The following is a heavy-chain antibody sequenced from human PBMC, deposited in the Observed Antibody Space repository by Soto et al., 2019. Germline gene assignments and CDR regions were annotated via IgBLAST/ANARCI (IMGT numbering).Heavy chain of an antibody. J-gene: IGHJ4*02. Sequence: ASVKVSYKASGYTFTGYSIHWVRQAPGQGLEWMGGFNPNNGGTNYAQKFQGRVTMTEDTSTDTAYMELSSLRSEDTAVYYCATDLFGVVKSSDYWGQGTLVTVSS. D-gene: IGHD3-3*01. CDR2: FNPNNGGT. CDR1: GYTFTGYS. V-gene: IGHV1-2*02. CDR3: ATDLFGVVKSSDY.